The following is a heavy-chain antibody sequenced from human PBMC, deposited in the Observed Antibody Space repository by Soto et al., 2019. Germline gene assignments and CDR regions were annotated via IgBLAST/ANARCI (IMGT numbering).Heavy chain of an antibody. J-gene: IGHJ4*02. Sequence: EVQLLDSGGGLVQPGGSLRLSCAASGFTFSSYAMHWVRQAPGKGLEWVSTISGAALNTYYADSVKGRFTISRDSSKRTVYLQMNSLSAADKAVYYCAKDLWSGRGGGIDYWGQGTLVTVSS. CDR1: GFTFSSYA. CDR2: ISGAALNT. V-gene: IGHV3-23*01. D-gene: IGHD3-3*01. CDR3: AKDLWSGRGGGIDY.